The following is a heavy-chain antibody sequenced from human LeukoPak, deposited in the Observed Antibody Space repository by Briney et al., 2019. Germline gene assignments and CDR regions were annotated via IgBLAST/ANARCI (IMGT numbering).Heavy chain of an antibody. CDR1: GFTFSSYA. CDR3: AKNIAVAGTNYYYGMDV. J-gene: IGHJ6*04. CDR2: ISGSGGST. D-gene: IGHD6-19*01. V-gene: IGHV3-23*01. Sequence: GGSLRLSCAASGFTFSSYAMSWVRQAPGKGLEWVSAISGSGGSTYYADSVKGRFTISRDNPKNTLYLQINSLRAEDTAVYYCAKNIAVAGTNYYYGMDVWGKGTPVTVSS.